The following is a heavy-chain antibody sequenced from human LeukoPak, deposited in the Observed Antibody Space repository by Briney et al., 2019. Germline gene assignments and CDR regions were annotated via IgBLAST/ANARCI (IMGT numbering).Heavy chain of an antibody. CDR3: ARSFLGGNAFDY. D-gene: IGHD4-23*01. V-gene: IGHV3-74*01. Sequence: GGSLRLSRAASGFTFSSYWMHWVRQAPGKGLVWVSRVNSDGSTTTYADSVKGRFTISRDNAKNTLSLQMNSLRAEDTAVYYCARSFLGGNAFDYWGQGTLVTVSS. J-gene: IGHJ4*02. CDR2: VNSDGSTT. CDR1: GFTFSSYW.